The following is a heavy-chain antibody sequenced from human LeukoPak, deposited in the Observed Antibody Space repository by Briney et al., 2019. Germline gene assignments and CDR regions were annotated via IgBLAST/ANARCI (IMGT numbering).Heavy chain of an antibody. V-gene: IGHV4-59*01. CDR3: ARLEMATMGGYWYFDL. D-gene: IGHD5-24*01. CDR2: IYYSGST. CDR1: GGSISSYY. Sequence: PSETLSLTCTVSGGSISSYYWSWIRQPPGKGLEWIGYIYYSGSTNYNPSLKSRVTISVDTSKNQFSLKLSSVTAADTAVYYCARLEMATMGGYWYFDLWGRGTLVTVSS. J-gene: IGHJ2*01.